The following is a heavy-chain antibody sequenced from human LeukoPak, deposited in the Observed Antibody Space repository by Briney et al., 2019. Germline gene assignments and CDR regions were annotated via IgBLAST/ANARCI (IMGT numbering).Heavy chain of an antibody. Sequence: SETLSLTCTVSGDSSSNSIYYWGWIRQPPGKGLEWVGSIDYSGRTYYNPSLKSRATISIDTSKNQFSLKLNSVTAADTAVYYCAREYTLYRSGWFLDYWGQGTVVTVSS. J-gene: IGHJ4*02. CDR2: IDYSGRT. D-gene: IGHD6-19*01. V-gene: IGHV4-39*07. CDR3: AREYTLYRSGWFLDY. CDR1: GDSSSNSIYY.